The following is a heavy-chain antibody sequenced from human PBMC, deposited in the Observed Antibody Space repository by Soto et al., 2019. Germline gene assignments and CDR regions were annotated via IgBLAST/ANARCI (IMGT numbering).Heavy chain of an antibody. CDR1: GFTFSSYG. Sequence: LRLSCAASGFTFSSYGMHWVRQAPGKGLEWVAVISYDEINKYYADSVKGRFTISRDNSKNTLYLQMNSLGPDDTALYYCAKGVVVTATYFHHGGQGTLVTVSS. V-gene: IGHV3-30*18. CDR3: AKGVVVTATYFHH. J-gene: IGHJ1*01. CDR2: ISYDEINK. D-gene: IGHD2-15*01.